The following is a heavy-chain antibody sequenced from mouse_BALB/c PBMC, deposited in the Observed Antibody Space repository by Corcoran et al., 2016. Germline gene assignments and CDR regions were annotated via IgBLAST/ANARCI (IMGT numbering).Heavy chain of an antibody. V-gene: IGHV3-6*02. CDR2: ISYDGSN. D-gene: IGHD1-1*01. J-gene: IGHJ2*01. CDR1: GYSITSGYY. CDR3: TRGLLRY. Sequence: DVQLQESGPGLVTPSQSLSLTCSVTGYSITSGYYWNWIRQFPGNKLEWMGYISYDGSNNYNPSLKNRISITRDTSKNQFFLKLNSVTTEDTATYYCTRGLLRYWGQGTTLTVSS.